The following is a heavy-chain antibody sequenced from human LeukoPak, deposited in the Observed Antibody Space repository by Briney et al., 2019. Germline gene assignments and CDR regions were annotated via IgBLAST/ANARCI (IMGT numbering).Heavy chain of an antibody. J-gene: IGHJ4*02. V-gene: IGHV1-46*01. CDR1: NYTFTSYG. CDR2: INPSGGST. Sequence: GASVKVSCKASNYTFTSYGISWVRQAPGQGLEWMGIINPSGGSTSYAQKFQGRVTMTRDTSTSTVYMELSSLRSEDTAVYYCARVQQWLAYYFDYWGQGTLVTVSS. D-gene: IGHD6-19*01. CDR3: ARVQQWLAYYFDY.